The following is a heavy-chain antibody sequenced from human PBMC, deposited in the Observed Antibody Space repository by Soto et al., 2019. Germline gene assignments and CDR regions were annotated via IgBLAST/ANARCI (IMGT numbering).Heavy chain of an antibody. CDR2: INHSGST. D-gene: IGHD2-15*01. V-gene: IGHV4-34*01. CDR3: ARVDGSCYSSDY. CDR1: GGSFSGYY. Sequence: SETLSLTCAVYGGSFSGYYWSWIRQPPGKGLEWIGEINHSGSTNYNPSLKSRVTISVDTSKNQFSLKLSSVTAADTAVYYCARVDGSCYSSDYWGQGTLVTVSS. J-gene: IGHJ4*02.